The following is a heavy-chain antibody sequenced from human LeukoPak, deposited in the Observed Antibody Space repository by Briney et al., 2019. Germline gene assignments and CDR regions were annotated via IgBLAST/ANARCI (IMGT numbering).Heavy chain of an antibody. CDR3: ARDLSEPGPIAAAGTMKNWFDP. Sequence: GSSVKVSCKASGGTFSSYAISWVRQAPGQGLEWMGIINPSGGSTSYAQKFQGRVTMTRDTSTSTVYMELSSLRSEDTAVYYCARDLSEPGPIAAAGTMKNWFDPWGQGTLVTVSS. V-gene: IGHV1-46*01. D-gene: IGHD6-13*01. CDR1: GGTFSSYA. J-gene: IGHJ5*02. CDR2: INPSGGST.